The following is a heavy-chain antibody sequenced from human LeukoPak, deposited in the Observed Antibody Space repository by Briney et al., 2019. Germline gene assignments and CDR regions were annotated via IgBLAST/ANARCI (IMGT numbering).Heavy chain of an antibody. CDR2: ISGSGGDT. J-gene: IGHJ6*03. V-gene: IGHV3-23*01. CDR1: GFSFSDYA. CDR3: AKDPHFYYYYYMDA. Sequence: PGGSLRLSCAASGFSFSDYAMSWVRQAPGKGLEWASAISGSGGDTYFADSVKGRFTISRDNSKRTVFLQMDSLRAEDTAVYYCAKDPHFYYYYYMDAWGNGTTVTVSS.